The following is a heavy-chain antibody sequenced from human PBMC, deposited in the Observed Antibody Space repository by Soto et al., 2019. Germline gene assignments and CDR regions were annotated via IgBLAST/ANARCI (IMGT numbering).Heavy chain of an antibody. Sequence: LRLSCAASGFTFSSYSMNWVRQAPGKGLEWVSSISSSSSYIYYADSVKGRFTISRDNAKNSLYLQMNSLRAEDTAVYYFARNNYDILTGYHYYYYGMDVGGKGTTVTVPS. CDR3: ARNNYDILTGYHYYYYGMDV. J-gene: IGHJ6*04. V-gene: IGHV3-21*01. CDR1: GFTFSSYS. CDR2: ISSSSSYI. D-gene: IGHD3-9*01.